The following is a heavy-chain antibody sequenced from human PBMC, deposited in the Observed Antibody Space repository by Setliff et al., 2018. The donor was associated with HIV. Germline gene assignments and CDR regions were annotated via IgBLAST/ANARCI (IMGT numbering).Heavy chain of an antibody. CDR1: GFTFSTYS. CDR2: ISSSSSSI. Sequence: GGSLRLSCAASGFTFSTYSLNWVRQAPGKGLEWISCISSSSSSIYYADSVKGRLTISRDNAKNSLYLQMRSLRAEDTALYYCATDSPSFYWGQGTLVTVSS. CDR3: ATDSPSFY. J-gene: IGHJ4*02. V-gene: IGHV3-48*01. D-gene: IGHD2-2*01.